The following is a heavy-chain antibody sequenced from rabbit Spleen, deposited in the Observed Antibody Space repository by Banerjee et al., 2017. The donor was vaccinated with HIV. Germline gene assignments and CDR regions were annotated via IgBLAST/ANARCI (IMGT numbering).Heavy chain of an antibody. V-gene: IGHV1S47*01. CDR1: GFDFSSYG. CDR2: IDPVFGVT. CDR3: VRDLTGVIGWNFKL. J-gene: IGHJ4*01. D-gene: IGHD1-1*01. Sequence: QEQLVESGGGLVQPGGSLKLSCKASGFDFSSYGVSWVRQAPGKGLEWIGYIDPVFGVTYYATWVNGRFTISRDNARNTLFLQLNSLTAADTATYFCVRDLTGVIGWNFKLWGPGPSSPS.